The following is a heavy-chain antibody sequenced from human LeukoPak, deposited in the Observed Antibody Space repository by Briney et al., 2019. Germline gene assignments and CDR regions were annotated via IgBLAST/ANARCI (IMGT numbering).Heavy chain of an antibody. D-gene: IGHD3-22*01. Sequence: SETLSLTCTVSGGSISSYYWSWIRQPPGKGLEWIGYIYYSGSTNYNPSLKSRVTISVDKSKNQFSLKLSSVTAADTAVYYCARVHDSSGYYYHYYYYMDVWGKGTTVTVSS. CDR3: ARVHDSSGYYYHYYYYMDV. V-gene: IGHV4-59*12. CDR1: GGSISSYY. J-gene: IGHJ6*03. CDR2: IYYSGST.